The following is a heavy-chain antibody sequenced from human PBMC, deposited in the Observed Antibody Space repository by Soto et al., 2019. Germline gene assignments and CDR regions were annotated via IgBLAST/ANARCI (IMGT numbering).Heavy chain of an antibody. D-gene: IGHD6-6*01. CDR2: MYYTGNK. Sequence: SETLSLTCTVSGGSISSSTYYWDWIRQPPGKGLEWIGAMYYTGNKNYNPSLESRVTMSVDTSKNQFSLKLSSVNPTDTAVYYCARRSSSSLGSLFDPWGRGILVTVSS. J-gene: IGHJ5*02. CDR1: GGSISSSTYY. CDR3: ARRSSSSLGSLFDP. V-gene: IGHV4-39*01.